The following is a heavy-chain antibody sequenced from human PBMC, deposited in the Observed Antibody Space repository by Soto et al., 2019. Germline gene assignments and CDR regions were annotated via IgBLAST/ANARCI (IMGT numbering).Heavy chain of an antibody. CDR3: ARDKITGLFDY. D-gene: IGHD2-8*02. J-gene: IGHJ4*02. CDR2: INHSGST. V-gene: IGHV4-34*01. CDR1: GGSFSGYY. Sequence: QVQLQQWGAGLLKPSETLSLTCAVYGGSFSGYYWTWTRQPPGTGLEWIGEINHSGSTNYNPSLKSRVTISVDTSKNQCSLKLTSVTAADTAVYYCARDKITGLFDYWGQGTLVTVSS.